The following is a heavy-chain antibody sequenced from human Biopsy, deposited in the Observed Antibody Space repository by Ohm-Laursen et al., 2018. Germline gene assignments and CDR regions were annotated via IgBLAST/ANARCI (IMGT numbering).Heavy chain of an antibody. V-gene: IGHV4-59*01. J-gene: IGHJ4*02. D-gene: IGHD2-2*01. CDR3: ARMPHFDY. Sequence: PGTLSLTCTVSGGSISGYHWSWIRKSPGKGLEWLAYISYTGGITSNPSLNGRATMALDPSKNQFSLRLICVTAADTAVYYCARMPHFDYWGQGILVTVSS. CDR2: ISYTGGI. CDR1: GGSISGYH.